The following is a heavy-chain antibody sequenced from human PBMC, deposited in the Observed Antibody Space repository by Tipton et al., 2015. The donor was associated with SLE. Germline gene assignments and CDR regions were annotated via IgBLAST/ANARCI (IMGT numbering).Heavy chain of an antibody. J-gene: IGHJ3*02. CDR1: GGSFSGYY. D-gene: IGHD2-2*01. Sequence: TLSLTCAVYGGSFSGYYWSWIRQPPGKGLEWIGEINHSGSTNYNPSLKSRVTISVDTSRNQFSLKLSSVTAADTAVYYCARDWGDIVIVPSAMGAFDIWGQGTMVTVSS. CDR3: ARDWGDIVIVPSAMGAFDI. CDR2: INHSGST. V-gene: IGHV4-34*01.